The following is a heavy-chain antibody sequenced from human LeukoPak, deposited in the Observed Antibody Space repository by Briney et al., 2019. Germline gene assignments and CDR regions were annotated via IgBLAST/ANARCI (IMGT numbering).Heavy chain of an antibody. CDR2: IGSSGGGI. CDR3: AIDPDWGTHS. CDR1: GFTFSTYT. V-gene: IGHV3-23*01. J-gene: IGHJ4*02. D-gene: IGHD3-16*01. Sequence: GGSLRLSCAASGFTFSTYTMYWVRHPPGKRLEWVSIIGSSGGGIHYADSVKGRFTISRDNSKNALYLQMNSLRVEDTAVYYCAIDPDWGTHSWGQGVLVTVSS.